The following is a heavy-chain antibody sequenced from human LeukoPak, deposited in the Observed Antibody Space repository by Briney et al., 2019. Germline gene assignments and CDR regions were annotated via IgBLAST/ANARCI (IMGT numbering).Heavy chain of an antibody. CDR3: ARDLFRGYSDY. CDR2: ISSSRSYI. Sequence: GGTLRLSCVASGLTFSNYGISWVRQAPGKGLEWVSSISSSRSYIYYADSLKGRFTISRDNAKNSLYLQMNSLRAEDTAVYYCARDLFRGYSDYWGQGTLVTVSS. V-gene: IGHV3-21*01. J-gene: IGHJ4*02. CDR1: GLTFSNYG. D-gene: IGHD4-23*01.